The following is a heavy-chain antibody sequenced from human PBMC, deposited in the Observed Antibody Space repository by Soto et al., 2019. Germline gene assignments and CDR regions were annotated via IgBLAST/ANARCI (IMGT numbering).Heavy chain of an antibody. D-gene: IGHD1-1*01. CDR3: ARRFTGTTRGFDI. J-gene: IGHJ3*02. CDR1: GYIFSYYA. V-gene: IGHV3-23*01. Sequence: EVQLLESGGGLVQPGGSLRISCAGSGYIFSYYAMSWVRQAPGKGLEWVSAITESGGGTYYADSVKGRFTISRDNSKNTLYLQMNSLRAEDTAVYYCARRFTGTTRGFDIWGQGTMVTVSS. CDR2: ITESGGGT.